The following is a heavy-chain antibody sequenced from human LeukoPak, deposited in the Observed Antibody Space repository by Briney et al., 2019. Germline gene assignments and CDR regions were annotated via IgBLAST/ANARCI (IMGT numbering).Heavy chain of an antibody. CDR3: ARDLVVVPAAMHETGTKGWFDP. J-gene: IGHJ5*02. D-gene: IGHD2-2*01. Sequence: SVKVSCKASGGTFSSYAISWVRQAPGQGLEWMGRIIPIFGTANYAQKFQGRVTITADKSTSTAYMELSRLRSEDTAVYYCARDLVVVPAAMHETGTKGWFDPRGQGTLVTVSS. CDR2: IIPIFGTA. CDR1: GGTFSSYA. V-gene: IGHV1-69*06.